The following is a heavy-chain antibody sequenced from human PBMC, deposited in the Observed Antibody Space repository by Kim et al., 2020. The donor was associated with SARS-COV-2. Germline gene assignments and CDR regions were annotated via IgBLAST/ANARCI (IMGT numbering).Heavy chain of an antibody. CDR1: GITFGFANYG. V-gene: IGHV3-23*01. D-gene: IGHD6-6*01. CDR2: ISGSGSTT. Sequence: GGSLRLSCVASGITFGFANYGMSWVRQAPGKGLEWVSGISGSGSTTYYADSVKGRFTISRDNFKNTVLLQMNSLRAEDTAVYYCAKDSASLGLVPDADYHGMDVWGQGTSVAVSS. J-gene: IGHJ6*02. CDR3: AKDSASLGLVPDADYHGMDV.